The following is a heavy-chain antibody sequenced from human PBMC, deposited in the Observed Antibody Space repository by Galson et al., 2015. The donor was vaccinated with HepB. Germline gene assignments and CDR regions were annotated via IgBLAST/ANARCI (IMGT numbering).Heavy chain of an antibody. CDR2: IWYDGSNK. Sequence: SLRLSCAASGFTFSSYGMHWVRQAPGKGLEWVAVIWYDGSNKYYADSVKGRFTISRDNSKNTLYLQMNSLRAEDTAVYYCARDRIAAAGRHFYYYYYGMDVWGQGTTVTVSS. V-gene: IGHV3-33*01. CDR1: GFTFSSYG. D-gene: IGHD6-13*01. CDR3: ARDRIAAAGRHFYYYYYGMDV. J-gene: IGHJ6*02.